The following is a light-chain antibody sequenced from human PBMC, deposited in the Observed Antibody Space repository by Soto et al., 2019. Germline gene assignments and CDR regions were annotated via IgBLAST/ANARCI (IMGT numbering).Light chain of an antibody. J-gene: IGKJ1*01. Sequence: EIQLTQSPSFLSATVGDRVTITLRSSQGISTFLAWYQQKPGQAPKLLIYAASTLHDGVPSRFSGSGSGTEFTLTISSLQPDDFATYYCQHYNSYSEAFGQGTKVDI. CDR2: AAS. CDR3: QHYNSYSEA. V-gene: IGKV1-9*01. CDR1: QGISTF.